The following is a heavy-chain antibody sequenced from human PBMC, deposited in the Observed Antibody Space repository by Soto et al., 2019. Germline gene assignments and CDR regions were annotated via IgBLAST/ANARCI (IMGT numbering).Heavy chain of an antibody. V-gene: IGHV4-4*07. CDR2: IYPSGGT. Sequence: ETLSLTCTVSGGSISSYYWSWIRQPAGKGLEWIGRIYPSGGTNYNPSLKSRVTMSVDTSKKRFSLRLSSVTAADTAVYYCARGSAAGVDYGMDVWGQGTSVTVSS. CDR1: GGSISSYY. D-gene: IGHD6-13*01. J-gene: IGHJ6*02. CDR3: ARGSAAGVDYGMDV.